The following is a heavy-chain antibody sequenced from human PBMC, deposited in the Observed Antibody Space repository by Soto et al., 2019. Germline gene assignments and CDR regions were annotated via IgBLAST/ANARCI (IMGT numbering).Heavy chain of an antibody. CDR3: TTAAGGMWGADY. CDR1: GFTSSNVW. J-gene: IGHJ4*02. CDR2: VKSKSDGATT. Sequence: PGGSLRLSCAASGFTSSNVWMSWVRQAPGKGLEWVGRVKSKSDGATTDYAAPVKGRFTVSRDDSQNTLSLQMDSLKIEDTAVYFCTTAAGGMWGADYWGQGTPVTGSS. V-gene: IGHV3-15*01. D-gene: IGHD1-26*01.